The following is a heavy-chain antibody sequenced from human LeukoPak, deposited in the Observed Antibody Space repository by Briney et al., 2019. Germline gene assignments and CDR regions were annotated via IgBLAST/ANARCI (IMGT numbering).Heavy chain of an antibody. V-gene: IGHV3-9*01. Sequence: PGGSLRLPCAASGFTFDDYAMHWVRQAPGKGLEWVSGISWNSGSIGYADSVKGRFTISRHNAKKSLYLQMNSLGAEDTAVYYCARERAGVAATNNWFDPWGQGTLVTVSS. J-gene: IGHJ5*02. CDR3: ARERAGVAATNNWFDP. D-gene: IGHD2-15*01. CDR1: GFTFDDYA. CDR2: ISWNSGSI.